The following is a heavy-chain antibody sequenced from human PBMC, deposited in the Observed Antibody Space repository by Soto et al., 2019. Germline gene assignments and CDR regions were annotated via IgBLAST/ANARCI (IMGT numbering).Heavy chain of an antibody. CDR3: ARESRFLEWLSLNWFDP. J-gene: IGHJ5*02. Sequence: GGSLRLSCAASGFTFSSYIMNWVRQAPGKGLEWVSCISSSSSTIYYADSVKGRFTISRDNAKNSLYLQMNSLRDEDTAVYYCARESRFLEWLSLNWFDPWGQGTLVTVSS. V-gene: IGHV3-48*02. CDR2: ISSSSSTI. CDR1: GFTFSSYI. D-gene: IGHD3-3*01.